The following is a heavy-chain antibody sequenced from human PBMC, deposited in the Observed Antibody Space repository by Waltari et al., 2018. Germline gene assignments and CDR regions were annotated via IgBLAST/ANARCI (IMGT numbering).Heavy chain of an antibody. CDR1: DDSFNDYY. CDR2: IHYSGST. V-gene: IGHV4-59*01. Sequence: QVQLQESGPGLVKPSETLSLTCTISDDSFNDYYWCWIRQPPGKGLEWLGYIHYSGSTDSSPSFKSRVTMSIDTSKNQFSLNLSSVSAADTAVYYCARDAATGYFDSWGQGTLVTASS. D-gene: IGHD1-1*01. J-gene: IGHJ4*02. CDR3: ARDAATGYFDS.